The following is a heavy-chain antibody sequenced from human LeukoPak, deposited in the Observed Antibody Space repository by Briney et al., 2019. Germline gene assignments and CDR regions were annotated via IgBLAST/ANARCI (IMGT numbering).Heavy chain of an antibody. Sequence: GASVKVSCKASGYTFTSYGISWVRQATGQGLEWMGWMNPNSGNTGYAQKFQGRVTMTRNTSISTAYMELSSLRSEDTAVYYCARYYYDSSGYVFDYWGQGTLVTVSS. D-gene: IGHD3-22*01. V-gene: IGHV1-8*02. CDR1: GYTFTSYG. CDR3: ARYYYDSSGYVFDY. J-gene: IGHJ4*02. CDR2: MNPNSGNT.